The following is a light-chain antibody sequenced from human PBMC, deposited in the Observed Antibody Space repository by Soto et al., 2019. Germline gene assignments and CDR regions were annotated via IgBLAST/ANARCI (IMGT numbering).Light chain of an antibody. CDR1: QSVSSSY. CDR2: GAS. V-gene: IGKV3-20*01. CDR3: QQYGSSPPIT. Sequence: EIVLTQSPGTLSLSPGERATLSCRASQSVSSSYLAWYQQKPGQAPRLLIYGASSRATGIPDRFGGSGSGTDLTLTISRLEPEDLAVYYCQQYGSSPPITFGQGTRLEIK. J-gene: IGKJ5*01.